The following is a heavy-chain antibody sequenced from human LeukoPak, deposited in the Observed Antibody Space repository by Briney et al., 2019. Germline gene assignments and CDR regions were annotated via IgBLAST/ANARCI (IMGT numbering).Heavy chain of an antibody. CDR1: GFTIRSYS. CDR3: ARANDNYYYYYMDV. CDR2: IGSSSSYI. V-gene: IGHV3-21*01. D-gene: IGHD3-9*01. J-gene: IGHJ6*03. Sequence: GGSLRLSCAASGFTIRSYSMNWVRQAPGKGLEWVSSIGSSSSYIYDADSVKGRFTISRDNAKNSLYLQMNSLRAEDTAVYYCARANDNYYYYYMDVWGKGTTVTIS.